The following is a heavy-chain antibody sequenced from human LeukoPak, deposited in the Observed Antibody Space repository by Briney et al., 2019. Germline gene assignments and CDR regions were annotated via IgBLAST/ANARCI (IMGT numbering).Heavy chain of an antibody. CDR3: ARDRSVGVLPAPPFDF. D-gene: IGHD6-6*01. V-gene: IGHV4-39*07. J-gene: IGHJ4*02. CDR1: GGSISSSSYS. CDR2: VFHSGNT. Sequence: SETLSLTCTVSGGSISSSSYSWGWIRQPPGKGLEWIGSVFHSGNTYYNPSLKSRLTISADTSKNQFSLTLTSVTAADTAVYYCARDRSVGVLPAPPFDFWGQGTLVTVSS.